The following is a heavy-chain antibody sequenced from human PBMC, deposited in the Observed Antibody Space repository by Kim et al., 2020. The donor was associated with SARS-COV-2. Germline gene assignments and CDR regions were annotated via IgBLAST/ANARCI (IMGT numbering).Heavy chain of an antibody. D-gene: IGHD2-2*01. J-gene: IGHJ4*02. CDR3: ARIKRDSTVFLHFDY. CDR1: GGSISSYY. Sequence: SETLSLTCTVSGGSISSYYWSWIRQPPGKGLERIGYIYYSGSTNYNPSLKSRVTISVDTSKNQFSLKLSSVTAADTSVYYCARIKRDSTVFLHFDYWGQG. CDR2: IYYSGST. V-gene: IGHV4-59*01.